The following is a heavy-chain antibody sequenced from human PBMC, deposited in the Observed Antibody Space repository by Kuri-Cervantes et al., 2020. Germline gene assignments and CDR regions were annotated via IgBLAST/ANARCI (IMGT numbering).Heavy chain of an antibody. D-gene: IGHD5-12*01. CDR2: MNPNSGNT. CDR1: GYTFTSYD. V-gene: IGHV1-8*01. Sequence: ASVKVSCKASGYTFTSYDINWVRQATGQGLEWMGWMNPNSGNTGYAQKLQGRVTMTTDTSTSTAYMELRSLRADDTAVYYCARAQGDVVTTFYDYWGQGTLVTVSS. CDR3: ARAQGDVVTTFYDY. J-gene: IGHJ4*02.